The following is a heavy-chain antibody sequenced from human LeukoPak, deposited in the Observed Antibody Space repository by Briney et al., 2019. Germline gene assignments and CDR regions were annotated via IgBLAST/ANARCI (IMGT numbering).Heavy chain of an antibody. D-gene: IGHD3-16*01. J-gene: IGHJ6*02. V-gene: IGHV3-7*03. CDR1: GFTFSTYA. CDR3: ARGGGLDV. Sequence: GGSLRLSCAASGFTFSTYAMHWVRQAPGKGLEWVASINHNGNVNYYVDSVRGRFTISRDNAKNSLYLQMSNLRAEDTAVYFCARGGGLDVWGQGATVTVSS. CDR2: INHNGNVN.